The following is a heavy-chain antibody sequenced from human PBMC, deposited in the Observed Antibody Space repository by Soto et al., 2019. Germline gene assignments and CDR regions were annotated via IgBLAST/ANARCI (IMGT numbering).Heavy chain of an antibody. D-gene: IGHD5-12*01. J-gene: IGHJ4*02. V-gene: IGHV4-59*08. CDR2: IYYSGST. CDR3: ARYSGYDPSYFDY. Sequence: SETLSLTCTVSGGSISSYYWSWIRQPPGKGLEWIGYIYYSGSTNYNPSLKSRVTISVDTSKNQFSLKLSSVTAADTAVYYCARYSGYDPSYFDYWGQGTLVTVSS. CDR1: GGSISSYY.